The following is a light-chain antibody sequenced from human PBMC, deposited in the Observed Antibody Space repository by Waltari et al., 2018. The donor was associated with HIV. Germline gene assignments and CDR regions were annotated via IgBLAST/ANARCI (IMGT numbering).Light chain of an antibody. Sequence: QSVLTQPPSASGTPGQRVTISCSGSSPNLGSNTVNWYQQLPGTAPKLLIYSNNQRPSGFPDRFSGSKSGTSASLAISGLQSEDEADYYCAVWGDSLNGPVFGGGTKLTVL. CDR3: AVWGDSLNGPV. J-gene: IGLJ2*01. CDR2: SNN. CDR1: SPNLGSNT. V-gene: IGLV1-44*01.